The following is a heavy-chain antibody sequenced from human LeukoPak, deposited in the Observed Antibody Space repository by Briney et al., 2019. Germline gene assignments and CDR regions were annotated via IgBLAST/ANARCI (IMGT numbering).Heavy chain of an antibody. Sequence: GTSLRLSCAASGFTFSSYAMHWVRQAPGKGLEWVSAISGSGGSTYYADSVKGRFTISRDNSKNTLYLQMNSLRAEDTAVYYCAVGPRYADFDYWGQGTLVTVSS. CDR3: AVGPRYADFDY. CDR2: ISGSGGST. V-gene: IGHV3-23*01. CDR1: GFTFSSYA. D-gene: IGHD5-12*01. J-gene: IGHJ4*02.